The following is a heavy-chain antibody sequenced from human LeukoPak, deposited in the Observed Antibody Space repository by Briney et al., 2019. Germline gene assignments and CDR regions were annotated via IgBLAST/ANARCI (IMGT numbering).Heavy chain of an antibody. CDR2: INPNSGGT. J-gene: IGHJ6*03. CDR3: ARATNVLRFLEWSAYYYYMDV. CDR1: GYTFTGYY. Sequence: GASVKVSCKASGYTFTGYYMHWVRQAPGQGLEWMGWINPNSGGTSYAQKFQGRVTMTRDTSISTAYMELSRLRSDDTAVYYCARATNVLRFLEWSAYYYYMDVWGKGTTVTVSS. V-gene: IGHV1-2*02. D-gene: IGHD3-3*01.